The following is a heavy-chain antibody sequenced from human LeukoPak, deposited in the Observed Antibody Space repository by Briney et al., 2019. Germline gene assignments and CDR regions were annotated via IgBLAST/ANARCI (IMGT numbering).Heavy chain of an antibody. V-gene: IGHV3-48*03. CDR2: ISSSGSTI. J-gene: IGHJ4*02. CDR1: GFTFSNYE. D-gene: IGHD5-18*01. CDR3: VQIYTSGSSQFDY. Sequence: PGGSLRLSCAASGFTFSNYEMNWVRQAPGKGLEWVSYISSSGSTIYYADSVKGRFTISRDNAKNSLYLQMNSLRAEETAVYYCVQIYTSGSSQFDYWGQGTLVTVSS.